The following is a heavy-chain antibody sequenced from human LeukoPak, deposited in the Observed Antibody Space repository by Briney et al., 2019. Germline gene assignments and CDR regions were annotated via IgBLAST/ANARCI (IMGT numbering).Heavy chain of an antibody. CDR1: GYSFATYW. CDR2: IYPGDSDT. Sequence: GESLKISCKGSGYSFATYWIAWVRQMPGKGLEWMGIIYPGDSDTRYSPSFQGQVTISADKSISTAYLQWSSLKASDTAMYYCARHIVIENWFDPWGQGTLVTVSS. J-gene: IGHJ5*02. CDR3: ARHIVIENWFDP. D-gene: IGHD1-26*01. V-gene: IGHV5-51*01.